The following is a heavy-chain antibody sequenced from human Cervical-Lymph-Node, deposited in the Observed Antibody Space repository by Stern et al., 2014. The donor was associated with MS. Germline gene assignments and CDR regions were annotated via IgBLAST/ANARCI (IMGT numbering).Heavy chain of an antibody. CDR2: ISGNNDNT. CDR1: GYTFTTYG. J-gene: IGHJ4*02. Sequence: VQLVESGAEVKKPGASVKVSCKASGYTFTTYGISWVRQAPGQGLEWLGWISGNNDNTNYAQKLKGRVTMTTDTSTSTAYMELRSLRSDDTAVYYCARAGYYASGSYWGQGTLVTVSS. CDR3: ARAGYYASGSY. D-gene: IGHD3-10*01. V-gene: IGHV1-18*01.